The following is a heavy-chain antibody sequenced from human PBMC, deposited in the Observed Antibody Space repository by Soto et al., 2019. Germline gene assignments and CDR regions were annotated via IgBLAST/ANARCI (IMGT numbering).Heavy chain of an antibody. Sequence: GASVXVAFKASWGTFSIDAIRVFLRAPGQGLEWIGGIIPIFVTANYAQKFQGRVTITADESTSTAYMELSSLRSEDTAVYYCARDCLAPAATLSHYAMEVSGHGTKVTVS. J-gene: IGHJ6*02. V-gene: IGHV1-69*01. CDR1: WGTFSIDA. D-gene: IGHD2-2*01. CDR2: IIPIFVTA. CDR3: ARDCLAPAATLSHYAMEV.